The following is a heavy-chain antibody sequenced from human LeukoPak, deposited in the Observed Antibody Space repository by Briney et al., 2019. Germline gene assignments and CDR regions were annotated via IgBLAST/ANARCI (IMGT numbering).Heavy chain of an antibody. CDR1: GFTFSSYS. V-gene: IGHV3-48*04. CDR2: ISSSSGTI. D-gene: IGHD3-22*01. J-gene: IGHJ4*02. Sequence: GSLRLSCAASGFTFSSYSMNWVRQAPGKGLEWVSYISSSSGTIYYADSVKGRFTISRDNAKNSLYLQMNSLRAEDTAVYYCARAATTYYYDTSGYYWGQGTLVTVSS. CDR3: ARAATTYYYDTSGYY.